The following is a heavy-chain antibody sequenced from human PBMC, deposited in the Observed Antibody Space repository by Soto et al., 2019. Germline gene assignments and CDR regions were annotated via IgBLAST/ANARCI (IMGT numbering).Heavy chain of an antibody. D-gene: IGHD6-19*01. CDR2: INHNGST. Sequence: QVQLQQWGAGLLKPSETLSLTCAIYGGSFSNYYWNWIRQPPGKGLEWMGKINHNGSTNYSPSLKSRLTISVDTSKTQFSLKLISVTAADTAVYFCGRGRGYSNAWGYYYSGMDVWGQGTTVTVSS. CDR3: GRGRGYSNAWGYYYSGMDV. V-gene: IGHV4-34*01. CDR1: GGSFSNYY. J-gene: IGHJ6*02.